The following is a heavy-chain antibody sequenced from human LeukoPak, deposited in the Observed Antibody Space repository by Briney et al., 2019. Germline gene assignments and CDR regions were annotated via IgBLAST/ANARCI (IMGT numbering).Heavy chain of an antibody. D-gene: IGHD6-13*01. CDR3: ARGLVEQQP. Sequence: SETLSLTCTVSGYSISSGYYWGWIRQPPGKGLEWIGEINHSGSTNYNPSLKSRVTISVDTSKNQFSLKLSSVTAADTAVYYCARGLVEQQPWGQGTLVTVSS. CDR1: GYSISSGYY. J-gene: IGHJ5*02. CDR2: INHSGST. V-gene: IGHV4-38-2*02.